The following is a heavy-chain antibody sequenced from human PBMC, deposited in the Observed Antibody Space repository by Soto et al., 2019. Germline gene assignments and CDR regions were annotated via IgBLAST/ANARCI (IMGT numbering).Heavy chain of an antibody. CDR3: AKDLVWRGIQMDYYYSGMDV. CDR2: ISYDGSNK. CDR1: GFTFSSYG. V-gene: IGHV3-30*18. D-gene: IGHD3-3*01. J-gene: IGHJ6*02. Sequence: PGGSLRLSCAASGFTFSSYGMHWVRQAPGKGLEWVAVISYDGSNKYYADSVKGRFTISRDNSKNTLYLQMNSLRSEDTAVYYCAKDLVWRGIQMDYYYSGMDVWGQGTTVTVPS.